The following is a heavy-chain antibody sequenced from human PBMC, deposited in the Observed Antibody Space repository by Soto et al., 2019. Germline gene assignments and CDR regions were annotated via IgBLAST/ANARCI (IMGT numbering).Heavy chain of an antibody. CDR3: ARDANLVDS. D-gene: IGHD2-15*01. CDR2: ISSTSIYI. Sequence: ESGGGLVKPGGSLRLSCAASGFTFSDYSMTWVRQAPGKGLEWVSSISSTSIYIFYADSVKGRFTISRDNAKNSLYLQMNSLRAEDTAVYYCARDANLVDSWGQGTLVTVSS. V-gene: IGHV3-21*01. J-gene: IGHJ4*02. CDR1: GFTFSDYS.